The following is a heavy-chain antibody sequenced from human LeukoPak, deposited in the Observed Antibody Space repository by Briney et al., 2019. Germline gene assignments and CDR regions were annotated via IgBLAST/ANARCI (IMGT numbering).Heavy chain of an antibody. CDR3: ARDRRDIVLMVYAIEGGFDY. D-gene: IGHD2-8*01. CDR2: ISSSGSTI. CDR1: GFTFSSYE. V-gene: IGHV3-48*03. J-gene: IGHJ4*02. Sequence: PGGSLRLSCAASGFTFSSYEMNWVRQAPGKGLEGVSYISSSGSTIYYADSVKGRFTISRDNAKNSLYLQMNSLRAEDTAVYYCARDRRDIVLMVYAIEGGFDYWGQGTLVTVSS.